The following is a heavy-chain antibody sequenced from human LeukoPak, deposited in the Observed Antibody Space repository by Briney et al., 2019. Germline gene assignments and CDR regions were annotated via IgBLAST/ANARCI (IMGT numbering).Heavy chain of an antibody. Sequence: GSLRLSCAASGFTFSNYWMSWVRQAPGKGLEWVANINQDGSEKYYVDSVKGRFTISRDNAKNSLYLQMNSLRAEDTAVYYCARWLQSRGAFDYWGQGTLVTVSS. CDR1: GFTFSNYW. CDR2: INQDGSEK. V-gene: IGHV3-7*01. CDR3: ARWLQSRGAFDY. D-gene: IGHD5-24*01. J-gene: IGHJ4*02.